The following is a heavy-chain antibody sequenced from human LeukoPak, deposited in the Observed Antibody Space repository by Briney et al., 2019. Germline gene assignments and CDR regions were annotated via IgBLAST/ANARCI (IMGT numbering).Heavy chain of an antibody. CDR3: ARFFDVLTGNYDLYFDY. D-gene: IGHD3-9*01. V-gene: IGHV7-4-1*02. Sequence: GASVKVSCKASGYTFSIYSMSWVRQAPGQGLEWMGWINTNTGNPTYAQGFTGPFVFSLDTSVSTAYLQISSLKAEDTAVYYCARFFDVLTGNYDLYFDYWGQGTLVTVSS. CDR1: GYTFSIYS. CDR2: INTNTGNP. J-gene: IGHJ4*02.